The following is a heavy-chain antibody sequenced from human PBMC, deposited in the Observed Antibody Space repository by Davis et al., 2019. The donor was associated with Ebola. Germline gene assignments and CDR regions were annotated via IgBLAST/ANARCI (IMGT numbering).Heavy chain of an antibody. Sequence: GGSLRLSCAASGFTFSSYGMHWVRQAPGKGLEWVAVISYDGSNKYYADSVKGRFTISRDNSKNTLYLQMNSLRAEDTAVYTCARGGSFDPWGQGTLVTVSS. CDR3: ARGGSFDP. D-gene: IGHD2-15*01. CDR2: ISYDGSNK. J-gene: IGHJ5*02. CDR1: GFTFSSYG. V-gene: IGHV3-30*03.